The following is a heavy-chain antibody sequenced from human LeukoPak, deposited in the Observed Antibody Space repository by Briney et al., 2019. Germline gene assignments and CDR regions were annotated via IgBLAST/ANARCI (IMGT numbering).Heavy chain of an antibody. CDR1: GGSISSGGYY. CDR3: ARRRGGLNWFDP. CDR2: IYYSGST. D-gene: IGHD2-15*01. V-gene: IGHV4-31*02. Sequence: PSETLSLTCTVSGGSISSGGYYWSWIRQHPGKGLEWIGYIYYSGSTYYNPSLKSRVTISVDTSKNQFSLKLSSVTAADTAVYYCARRRGGLNWFDPWGQGTLVTVSS. J-gene: IGHJ5*02.